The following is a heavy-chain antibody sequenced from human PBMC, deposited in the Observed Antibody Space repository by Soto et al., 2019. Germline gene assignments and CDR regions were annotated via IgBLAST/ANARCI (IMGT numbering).Heavy chain of an antibody. Sequence: GGSLRLSCAASGFTFSSYAMSWVRQAPGKGLEWVSAISGSGGSTYYADSVKGRFTISRDNSKNTLYLQMNSLRAEDTAVYYCAKDPNPRAYSGSYYAYFDYWGQGTLVTVSS. J-gene: IGHJ4*02. V-gene: IGHV3-23*01. D-gene: IGHD1-26*01. CDR1: GFTFSSYA. CDR2: ISGSGGST. CDR3: AKDPNPRAYSGSYYAYFDY.